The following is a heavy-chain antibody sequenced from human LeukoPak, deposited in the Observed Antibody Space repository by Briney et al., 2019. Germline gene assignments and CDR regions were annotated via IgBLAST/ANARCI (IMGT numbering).Heavy chain of an antibody. Sequence: PGGSLRLSCAASGNYWMHWVRQAPGKGLVWVSHINGDGSWTTYADSVKGRFTISKDNAKNTVYLQMNNLRAEDTAVYYCVSFYEKYLGRGTLVTVSS. CDR3: VSFYEKY. D-gene: IGHD2-2*01. J-gene: IGHJ4*02. V-gene: IGHV3-74*01. CDR2: INGDGSWT. CDR1: GNYW.